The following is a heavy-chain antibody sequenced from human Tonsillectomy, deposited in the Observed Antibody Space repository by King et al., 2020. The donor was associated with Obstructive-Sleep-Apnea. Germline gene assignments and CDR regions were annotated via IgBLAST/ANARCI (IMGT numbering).Heavy chain of an antibody. CDR3: ARDPRRDHIAAGEFDY. Sequence: QLVQSGAEVKSPGSSVKVSCKASGGSLGSSAINWVRQAPGQGLEWMGGIIPMYGKVNYAQKFQGRVTITADESRTTAYMELSSLTSEDTAVYYCARDPRRDHIAAGEFDYWGQGTLVTVSS. CDR1: GGSLGSSA. J-gene: IGHJ4*02. D-gene: IGHD6-13*01. V-gene: IGHV1-69*12. CDR2: IIPMYGKV.